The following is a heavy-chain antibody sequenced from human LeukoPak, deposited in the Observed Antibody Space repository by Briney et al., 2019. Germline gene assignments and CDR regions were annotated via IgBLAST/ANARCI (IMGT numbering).Heavy chain of an antibody. J-gene: IGHJ6*01. D-gene: IGHD2-21*01. CDR3: ARSPDYCGGHMDV. Sequence: PSETLRLTCTVSGASISSYYWNWIRQPPGKGLEWIGYIYYTGRTNYNPSLKSRVTISVDMSKNQFSLKLNSVTAADRAVYYCARSPDYCGGHMDVWGGGSTVSVSS. CDR2: IYYTGRT. V-gene: IGHV4-59*01. CDR1: GASISSYY.